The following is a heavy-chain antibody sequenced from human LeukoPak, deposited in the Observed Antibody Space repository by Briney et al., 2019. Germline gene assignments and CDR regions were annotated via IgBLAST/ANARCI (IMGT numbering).Heavy chain of an antibody. CDR1: GGSISSCY. CDR2: IYYSGTT. CDR3: ARDVLAYCGGDCYSGYFDY. V-gene: IGHV4-59*01. Sequence: PSETLSLTCTVSGGSISSCYWSWIRQPPGKGLEWIGYIYYSGTTKYNPSLKSRVTISVDTSKNQISLKVSSVTAADTAVYYCARDVLAYCGGDCYSGYFDYWGQGTLVTVSS. J-gene: IGHJ4*02. D-gene: IGHD2-21*02.